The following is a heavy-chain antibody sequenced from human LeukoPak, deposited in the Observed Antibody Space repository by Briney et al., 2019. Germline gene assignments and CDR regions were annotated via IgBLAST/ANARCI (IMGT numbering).Heavy chain of an antibody. CDR3: AKNLFNPLRPA. CDR2: ISGNGGST. D-gene: IGHD4/OR15-4a*01. J-gene: IGHJ5*02. CDR1: GFTFSTHP. V-gene: IGHV3-23*01. Sequence: PGGSLRLSCTASGFTFSTHPMSWVRQAPGKGLEWVSAISGNGGSTYYAGSVKGRFTISRDNPKNTLYLQMNSLRADDTALYYCAKNLFNPLRPAWGQGTLVTVSS.